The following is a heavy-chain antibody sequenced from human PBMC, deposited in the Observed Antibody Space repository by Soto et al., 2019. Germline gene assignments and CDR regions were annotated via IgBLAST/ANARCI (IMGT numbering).Heavy chain of an antibody. CDR2: ISYDGSNK. CDR3: AKALGPYCGGDCYPGTIDY. V-gene: IGHV3-30*18. J-gene: IGHJ4*02. Sequence: GGSLRLSCAASGFTFSSYGMHWVRQAPGKGLEWVAVISYDGSNKYYADSVKGRFTISRDNSKNTLYLQMNSLRAEDTAVYYCAKALGPYCGGDCYPGTIDYWGQGTLVTVSS. D-gene: IGHD2-21*02. CDR1: GFTFSSYG.